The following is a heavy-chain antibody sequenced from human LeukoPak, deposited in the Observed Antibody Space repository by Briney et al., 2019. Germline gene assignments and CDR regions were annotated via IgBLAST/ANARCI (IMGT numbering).Heavy chain of an antibody. J-gene: IGHJ5*02. CDR3: ARDSEQQPSPTDNWFDP. Sequence: SETLSLTCTVSGGSISSSSYYWGWIRQPPGKGLEWIGSIYYSGSTYYNPSLKSRVTISVDTSKNQFSLKLSSVTAADTAVYYCARDSEQQPSPTDNWFDPWGQGTLVTVSS. V-gene: IGHV4-39*07. CDR2: IYYSGST. CDR1: GGSISSSSYY. D-gene: IGHD6-13*01.